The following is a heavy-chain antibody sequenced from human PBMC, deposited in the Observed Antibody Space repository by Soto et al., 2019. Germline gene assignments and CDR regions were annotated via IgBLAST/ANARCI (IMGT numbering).Heavy chain of an antibody. CDR1: GGSISSSSYY. Sequence: SETLSLTCTVSGGSISSSSYYWGWIRQPPGKGLEWIGSIYYSGSTYYNPSLKSRVTISVDTSKNQFSLKLSSVTAADTAVYYCARREDRSRARYFDYWGQGTLVTVSS. J-gene: IGHJ4*02. D-gene: IGHD6-13*01. CDR3: ARREDRSRARYFDY. CDR2: IYYSGST. V-gene: IGHV4-39*01.